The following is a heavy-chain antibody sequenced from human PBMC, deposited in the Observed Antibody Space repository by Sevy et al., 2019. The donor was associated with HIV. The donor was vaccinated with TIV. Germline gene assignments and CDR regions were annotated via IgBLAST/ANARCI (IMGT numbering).Heavy chain of an antibody. J-gene: IGHJ4*02. CDR3: ARRPRNTYTVFGEYYFDS. V-gene: IGHV4-39*01. D-gene: IGHD3-3*01. CDR2: MYYSGST. CDR1: GGSISSSSYY. Sequence: SETLSLTCTVSGGSISSSSYYWGWIRQPPGKGLEWIGSMYYSGSTYYNPSLKSRVTISVDTSKNQFSLRLRSVTAADTAVYYCARRPRNTYTVFGEYYFDSWGQGTLVTVSS.